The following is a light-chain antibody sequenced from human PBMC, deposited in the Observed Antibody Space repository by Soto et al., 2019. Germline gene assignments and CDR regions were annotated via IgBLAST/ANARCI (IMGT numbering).Light chain of an antibody. Sequence: EIVMTQSPATLSVSPGERATLSCRASQSFSSNLAWYQQKPGQAPRLLIYGASTRATGIPARFSGSGSGTDFTLTISRLEPEDFAVYYCHQYGSSPWTFGQGNKVDIK. J-gene: IGKJ1*01. CDR2: GAS. V-gene: IGKV3-15*01. CDR3: HQYGSSPWT. CDR1: QSFSSN.